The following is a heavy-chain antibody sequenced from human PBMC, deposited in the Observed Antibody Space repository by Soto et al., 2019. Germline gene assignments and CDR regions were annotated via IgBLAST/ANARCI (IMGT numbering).Heavy chain of an antibody. Sequence: GGSLRLSCAASGFTFSSYAMSWVRQAPGKGLEWVSAISGSGGSTYYADSVKGRFTIFRDNSKNTLYLQMNSLRAEDTAVYYCAKDLAARPGGYFDYWGQGTLVTVSS. CDR2: ISGSGGST. CDR1: GFTFSSYA. V-gene: IGHV3-23*01. CDR3: AKDLAARPGGYFDY. J-gene: IGHJ4*02. D-gene: IGHD6-6*01.